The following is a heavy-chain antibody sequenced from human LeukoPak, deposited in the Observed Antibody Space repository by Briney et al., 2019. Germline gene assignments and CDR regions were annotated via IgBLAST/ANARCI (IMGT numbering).Heavy chain of an antibody. V-gene: IGHV4-59*08. J-gene: IGHJ4*02. D-gene: IGHD5-24*01. CDR3: ARHETKDRVMATDYFDY. CDR1: GGSISSYY. Sequence: PSETLSLTCTVSGGSISSYYWSWIRQPPGKGLEWIGYIYYSGSTNYNPSLKSRVTISVDTSKNQFSLKLSSVTAVDTAVYYCARHETKDRVMATDYFDYWGQGTLVTVSS. CDR2: IYYSGST.